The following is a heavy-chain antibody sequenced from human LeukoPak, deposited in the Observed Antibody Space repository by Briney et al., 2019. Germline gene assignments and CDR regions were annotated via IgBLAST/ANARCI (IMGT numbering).Heavy chain of an antibody. V-gene: IGHV3-11*04. D-gene: IGHD4-17*01. CDR2: ISSGGTTI. Sequence: PGGSLRLSCAASGFTISDYSMSWIRQAPGKGLEWVSHISSGGTTIYYADSVKGRFTISSDNAKNSLDLQMNSLRAEDTAVYYCAPSSPYGDPMFDYWGQGTLVTVSS. J-gene: IGHJ4*02. CDR1: GFTISDYS. CDR3: APSSPYGDPMFDY.